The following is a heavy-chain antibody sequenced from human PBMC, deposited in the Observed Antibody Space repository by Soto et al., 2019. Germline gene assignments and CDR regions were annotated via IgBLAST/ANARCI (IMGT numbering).Heavy chain of an antibody. CDR1: GFTFSSYE. J-gene: IGHJ6*02. CDR2: ISSSGSTI. Sequence: GGSLRLSCAASGFTFSSYEMNWVRQAPGKGLEWVSYISSSGSTIYYADSVKGRFTISRDNAKNSLYLQMNSLRAEDTAVYYCARGKYFGWLVVGLNYYGMDVWGQGTTVTVSS. D-gene: IGHD3-9*01. CDR3: ARGKYFGWLVVGLNYYGMDV. V-gene: IGHV3-48*03.